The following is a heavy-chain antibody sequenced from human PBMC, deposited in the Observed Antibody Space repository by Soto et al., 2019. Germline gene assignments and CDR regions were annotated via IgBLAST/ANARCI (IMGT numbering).Heavy chain of an antibody. D-gene: IGHD3-9*01. J-gene: IGHJ4*02. CDR1: GFTFSNAW. CDR2: ISSKIDGETT. CDR3: ADSARALDWDY. V-gene: IGHV3-15*01. Sequence: GGSLRLSCVGSGFTFSNAWMSWVRQVPGKGLEWVGRISSKIDGETTEYGTPVTGRFTISRDDSKNTVYLQMDSLKSEDTAVYYGADSARALDWDYWRQRTRVPVPS.